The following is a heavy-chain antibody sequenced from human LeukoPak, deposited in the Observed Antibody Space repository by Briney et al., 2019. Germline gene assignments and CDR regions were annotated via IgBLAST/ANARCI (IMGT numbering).Heavy chain of an antibody. V-gene: IGHV1-18*01. CDR3: ARQGSCGGDCPSAD. CDR1: GYTFTSYG. J-gene: IGHJ4*02. Sequence: ASVKVSCKASGYTFTSYGISWVRQAPGQGLEWMGWISAYNGNTNYAQKFQGRVTITADESTSTAYMELSSLRSEDTAVYYCARQGSCGGDCPSADWGQGTLVTVSS. D-gene: IGHD2-21*02. CDR2: ISAYNGNT.